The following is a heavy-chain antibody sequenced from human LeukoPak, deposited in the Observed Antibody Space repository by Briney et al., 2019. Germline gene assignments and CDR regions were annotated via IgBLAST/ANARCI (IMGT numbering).Heavy chain of an antibody. CDR2: IYHSGST. CDR1: GGSISSSNW. V-gene: IGHV4-4*02. J-gene: IGHJ4*02. CDR3: ALGRDCSSSCCASDPFDY. D-gene: IGHD2-2*01. Sequence: PSETLSLTCAVSGGSISSSNWWSWVRQPPGKGLEWIGEIYHSGSTNYNPSLKSRATISVDKSKNQFSLKLSSVTAADTAVYYCALGRDCSSSCCASDPFDYWGQGTLVTVSS.